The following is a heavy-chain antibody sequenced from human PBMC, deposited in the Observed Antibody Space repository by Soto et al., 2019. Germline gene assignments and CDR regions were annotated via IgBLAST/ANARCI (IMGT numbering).Heavy chain of an antibody. CDR3: ARAIAPNHWYYYYGMDV. V-gene: IGHV4-31*03. D-gene: IGHD6-13*01. CDR1: GGSISSGGYY. Sequence: QVQLQESGPGLVKPSQTLSLTCTVSGGSISSGGYYWSWIRQHPGKGLVWIGYIYYSGSTYYNPSLNSRVTISVDTSKNQFSLKLSSVTAADTAVYYCARAIAPNHWYYYYGMDVWGQGTTVTVSS. CDR2: IYYSGST. J-gene: IGHJ6*02.